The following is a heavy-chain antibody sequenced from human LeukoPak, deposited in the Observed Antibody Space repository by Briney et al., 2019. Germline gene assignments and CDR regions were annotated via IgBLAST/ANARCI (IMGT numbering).Heavy chain of an antibody. D-gene: IGHD3-3*01. CDR2: IRYDGNDK. V-gene: IGHV3-30*02. CDR3: ATCAATTLGAAS. Sequence: GGSLRLSCAASGFSFSGCDMYWVRQPPGKGLEWVAFIRYDGNDKYYADSVKGRFTISRDNSKNTLYLQMNSLKPEDTAVYYCATCAATTLGAASWDQGTLATVSA. J-gene: IGHJ1*01. CDR1: GFSFSGCD.